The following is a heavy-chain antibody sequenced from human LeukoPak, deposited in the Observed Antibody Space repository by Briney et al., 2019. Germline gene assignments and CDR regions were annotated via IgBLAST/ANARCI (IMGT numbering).Heavy chain of an antibody. Sequence: SETLSPTCTVSGGSVGSGTYYWSWIRQSPGKGLEWIGNVYYSGSAYYNPSLKSRVTMSVDTSKNQFSLKLSSVTAADTAVYYCARKPIINNAWYYFDYWGQGTLVTVSS. CDR3: ARKPIINNAWYYFDY. D-gene: IGHD1/OR15-1a*01. J-gene: IGHJ4*02. CDR1: GGSVGSGTYY. CDR2: VYYSGSA. V-gene: IGHV4-39*07.